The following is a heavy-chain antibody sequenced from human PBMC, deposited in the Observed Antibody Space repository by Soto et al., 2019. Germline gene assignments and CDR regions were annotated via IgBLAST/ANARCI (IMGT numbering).Heavy chain of an antibody. J-gene: IGHJ4*02. V-gene: IGHV3-30*18. CDR3: AKALPQLGTDY. D-gene: IGHD6-6*01. CDR1: GFTFSSYG. CDR2: ISYDGSNK. Sequence: QVQLVESGGGVVQPGRSLRLSCAASGFTFSSYGMHWVRQAQGKGLEWVAVISYDGSNKYYADSVKGRFTISRDNSKNTLYLQMNSLRAEDTAVYYCAKALPQLGTDYWGQGTLVTVSS.